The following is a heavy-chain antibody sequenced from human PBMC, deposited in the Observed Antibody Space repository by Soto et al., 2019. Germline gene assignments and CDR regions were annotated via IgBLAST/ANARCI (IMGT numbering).Heavy chain of an antibody. V-gene: IGHV3-53*04. CDR2: IYGDGST. Sequence: EVQLVESGGGLVQPGGSLRLSCAASGFTVSSNYMSWVRQAPGKGLDWVSVIYGDGSTYYADSVKGRFTISRHNSKNTLYLQMNSLSPEDTAVYYGARGRSGCGYDAFDIWGQGTMVTVSS. CDR1: GFTVSSNY. CDR3: ARGRSGCGYDAFDI. D-gene: IGHD6-19*01. J-gene: IGHJ3*02.